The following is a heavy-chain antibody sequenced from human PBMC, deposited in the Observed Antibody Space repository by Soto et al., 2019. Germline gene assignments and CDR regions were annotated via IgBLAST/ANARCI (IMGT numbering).Heavy chain of an antibody. CDR2: IYWDDDK. Sequence: SGPTLVNPTQTLTLTCTFSGFSLSTNGVGVGWIRQPPGKALEWLAVIYWDDDKRYSPSLKSRLTITKDTSKNQVVLTMTNMDPVDTATYYCAYGDYVGNWFDPWGQGTLVTVSS. D-gene: IGHD4-17*01. J-gene: IGHJ5*02. CDR3: AYGDYVGNWFDP. V-gene: IGHV2-5*02. CDR1: GFSLSTNGVG.